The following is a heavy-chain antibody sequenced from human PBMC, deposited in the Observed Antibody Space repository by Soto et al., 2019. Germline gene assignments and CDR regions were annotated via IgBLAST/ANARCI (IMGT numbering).Heavy chain of an antibody. Sequence: EVQLLESGGGLVQPGGSLRLSCAASGFTFSSYAMSWVRQAPGKGLEWVSAISGSGGSTYYADSVKGRFTISRDNSKNTLYLQMNSLRAEDTAVYYCAKDDIVGAIPTDYYYYGMDVWGQGTTVTVSS. CDR1: GFTFSSYA. D-gene: IGHD1-26*01. J-gene: IGHJ6*02. CDR2: ISGSGGST. CDR3: AKDDIVGAIPTDYYYYGMDV. V-gene: IGHV3-23*01.